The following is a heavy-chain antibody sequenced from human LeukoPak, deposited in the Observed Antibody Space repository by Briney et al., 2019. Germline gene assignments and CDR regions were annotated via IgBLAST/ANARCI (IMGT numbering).Heavy chain of an antibody. CDR3: ARGTLDTAMWNYFDY. CDR2: IIPIFGTA. J-gene: IGHJ4*02. Sequence: SSVRVSCKVSGGTFSIYALSCVRQAPGQGREWVGGIIPIFGTANYAQNFQGRVTITTDESTSTAYMELSSLRSEDTAVYYCARGTLDTAMWNYFDYWGQGTLVTVSS. CDR1: GGTFSIYA. V-gene: IGHV1-69*05. D-gene: IGHD5-18*01.